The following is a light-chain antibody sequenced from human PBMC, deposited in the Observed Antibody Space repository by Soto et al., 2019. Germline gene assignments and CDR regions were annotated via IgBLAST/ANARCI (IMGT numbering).Light chain of an antibody. CDR1: QSVSSS. CDR3: HQYNNSPPLT. J-gene: IGKJ4*01. CDR2: GAS. V-gene: IGKV3-15*01. Sequence: EIVMTQSPATLSVSPGERATLSCRASQSVSSSLAWYQQKPGQAPRLLIYGASTRATGIPARFSGSGSGTEFTLTISSLQAEDFAVFYCHQYNNSPPLTFGGGTKVEIK.